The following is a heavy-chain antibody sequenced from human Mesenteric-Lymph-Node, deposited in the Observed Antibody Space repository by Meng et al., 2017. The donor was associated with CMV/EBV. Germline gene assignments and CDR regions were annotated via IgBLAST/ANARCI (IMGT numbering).Heavy chain of an antibody. J-gene: IGHJ4*02. D-gene: IGHD3-3*01. V-gene: IGHV4-34*01. CDR2: INDSAIT. Sequence: GSLRLSCAVYGGSFSGYYWSWIRQPPGKGLEWIGEINDSAITYYNPSLKSRVTMSVDTSRNQLSLHLTSVTAADTAVYYCAREGRFLEWLLFSSYYFDYWGQGTLVTVSS. CDR3: AREGRFLEWLLFSSYYFDY. CDR1: GGSFSGYY.